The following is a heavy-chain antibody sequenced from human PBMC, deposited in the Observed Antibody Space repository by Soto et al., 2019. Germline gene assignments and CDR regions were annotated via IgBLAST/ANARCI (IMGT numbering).Heavy chain of an antibody. Sequence: QVQLVQSGAEVKKPGASVKVSCKASGSTVTSYGISWVRQAPGQGLAWMGWISAYNGNTNYAQKLPGRVTMTTDTSTSTAYRELRSLRSDDTAVDYCASRPLLSYKHSSGWYNYWGQGTLVTVSS. D-gene: IGHD6-19*01. CDR2: ISAYNGNT. CDR3: ASRPLLSYKHSSGWYNY. J-gene: IGHJ4*02. CDR1: GSTVTSYG. V-gene: IGHV1-18*01.